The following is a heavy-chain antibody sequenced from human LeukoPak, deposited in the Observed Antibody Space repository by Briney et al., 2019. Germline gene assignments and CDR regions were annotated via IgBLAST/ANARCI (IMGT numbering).Heavy chain of an antibody. CDR2: ISGSGGST. CDR3: AKGWYVVPAAIS. J-gene: IGHJ4*02. CDR1: GFTFSSYA. V-gene: IGHV3-23*01. D-gene: IGHD2-2*02. Sequence: GGSLRLSCAASGFTFSSYAMSWVRQAPGKGLEWVSAISGSGGSTYYANSVKGRFTISRDNSKNTLYLQMNSLRAEDTAVYYCAKGWYVVPAAISWGQGTLVTVSS.